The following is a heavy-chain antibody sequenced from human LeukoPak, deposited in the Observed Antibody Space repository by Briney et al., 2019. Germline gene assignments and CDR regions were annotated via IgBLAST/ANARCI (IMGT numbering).Heavy chain of an antibody. Sequence: LSLTCTVSGDSVNTNYWSWVRQAPGKGLEWVAVISYDGSNKYYADSVKGRFTISRDSSKNTLYLQMNSLRAEDTAVYYCARGGSYDYWGQGTLVTVSS. D-gene: IGHD6-6*01. J-gene: IGHJ4*02. CDR2: ISYDGSNK. CDR1: GDSVNTNY. V-gene: IGHV3-30*03. CDR3: ARGGSYDY.